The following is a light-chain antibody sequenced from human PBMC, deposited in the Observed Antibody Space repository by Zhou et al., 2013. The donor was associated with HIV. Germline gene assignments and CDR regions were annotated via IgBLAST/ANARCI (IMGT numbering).Light chain of an antibody. Sequence: DIQMTQSPSSLSASVGDRVTITCRASQGISNSLAWYQQKPGKAPKLLLYAASRLESGVPSRFSGSGSGTDYTLTISSLQPEDFATYYCQQYYSIPRDSFGQGTKLEIK. V-gene: IGKV1-NL1*01. J-gene: IGKJ2*03. CDR2: AAS. CDR1: QGISNS. CDR3: QQYYSIPRDS.